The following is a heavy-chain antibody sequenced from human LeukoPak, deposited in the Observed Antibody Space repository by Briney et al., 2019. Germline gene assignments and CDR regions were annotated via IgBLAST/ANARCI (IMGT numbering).Heavy chain of an antibody. CDR1: GFTVSGNS. J-gene: IGHJ4*02. CDR2: IYSDNT. D-gene: IGHD5-12*01. Sequence: PGGSLRLSCTVSGFTVSGNSMSWVRQAPGKGLEWVSFIYSDNTHYSDSVKGRFTISRDNSKNTLYLQMNSLRPEDTALYYCARGPGYRSWHYIDYWGQGTLVTVSS. CDR3: ARGPGYRSWHYIDY. V-gene: IGHV3-66*03.